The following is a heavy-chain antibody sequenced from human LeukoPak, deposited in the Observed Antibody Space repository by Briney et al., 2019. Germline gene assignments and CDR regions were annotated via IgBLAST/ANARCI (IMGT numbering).Heavy chain of an antibody. CDR1: GGSFSGYY. CDR2: INHSGST. J-gene: IGHJ6*02. D-gene: IGHD6-13*01. V-gene: IGHV4-34*01. CDR3: ARLSRSSWYYYYGMDV. Sequence: SETLSLTCAVYGGSFSGYYWSWIRQPPGKGLEWIGEINHSGSTNYNPSLKSRVTISVDTSKNQFSLKLSSVTAADTAVYYCARLSRSSWYYYYGMDVWGQGTTVIVSS.